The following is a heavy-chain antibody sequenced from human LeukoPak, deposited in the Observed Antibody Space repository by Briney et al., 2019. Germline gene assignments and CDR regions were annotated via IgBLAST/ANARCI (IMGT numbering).Heavy chain of an antibody. Sequence: GGSLRLSCGASGFTLSSSWMSWVRQAPGKGLEWVAYIKQDGSEKYYVDSVKGRFTISRDNAKNSLYLQMNSLRAEDTAIYYCAKVHKGSSAWSHWGQGTLVTVSS. CDR2: IKQDGSEK. J-gene: IGHJ4*02. CDR1: GFTLSSSW. D-gene: IGHD6-13*01. V-gene: IGHV3-7*01. CDR3: AKVHKGSSAWSH.